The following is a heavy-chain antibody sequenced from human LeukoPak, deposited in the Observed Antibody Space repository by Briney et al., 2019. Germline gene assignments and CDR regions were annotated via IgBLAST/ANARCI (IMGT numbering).Heavy chain of an antibody. CDR3: ARDGGARERYFDY. CDR1: GGSISSYY. V-gene: IGHV4-59*01. CDR2: IYYSGGT. D-gene: IGHD3-16*01. Sequence: SETLSLTCTVSGGSISSYYWSWIRQPPGKGLEWIGYIYYSGGTNYNPSLKSRVTISVDTSKNQFSLKLSSVTAADTAVYYCARDGGARERYFDYWGQGTLVTVSS. J-gene: IGHJ4*02.